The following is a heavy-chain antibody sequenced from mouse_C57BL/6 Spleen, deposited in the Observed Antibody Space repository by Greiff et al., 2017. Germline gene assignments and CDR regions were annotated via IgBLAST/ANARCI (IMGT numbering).Heavy chain of an antibody. V-gene: IGHV1-42*01. CDR1: GYSFTGYY. Sequence: VQLKQSGPELVKPGASVKISCKASGYSFTGYYMNWVKQSPEKSLEWIGEINPSTGGTTYNQKFKAKATLTVDKSSSTAYMQRKSLTSEDSAVYYCARGRGPLYYYAMDYWGQGTSVTVSS. J-gene: IGHJ4*01. CDR3: ARGRGPLYYYAMDY. CDR2: INPSTGGT.